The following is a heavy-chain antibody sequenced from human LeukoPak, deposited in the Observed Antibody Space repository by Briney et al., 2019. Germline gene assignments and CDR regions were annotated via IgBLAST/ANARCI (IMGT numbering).Heavy chain of an antibody. CDR1: GFTFSSYG. CDR3: AKDWRWLQSPFDY. CDR2: IRYDGSNK. Sequence: GGSLRLSCAASGFTFSSYGMHWVRQAPGKGLEWVAFIRYDGSNKYYADSVKGRFTISRDNSKNTLYLQMNSLRAEDTAVYYCAKDWRWLQSPFDYWGKGTLVTVSS. D-gene: IGHD5-24*01. V-gene: IGHV3-30*02. J-gene: IGHJ4*02.